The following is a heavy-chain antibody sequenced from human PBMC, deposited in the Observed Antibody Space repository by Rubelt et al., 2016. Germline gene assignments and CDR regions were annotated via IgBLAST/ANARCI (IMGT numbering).Heavy chain of an antibody. V-gene: IGHV6-1*01. Sequence: QVQLQQSGPGLVKPSQTLSLTCAISGDSVSSGTWNWVRLSPSRGLEWLGRTYYRSKWIYDYAVSMKSRITINPGTTKNQFSLQLDSVTPEDSARYYCARAPHEVGLDSWGQGTLVTISS. CDR3: ARAPHEVGLDS. J-gene: IGHJ4*02. CDR1: GDSVSSGT. CDR2: TYYRSKWIY.